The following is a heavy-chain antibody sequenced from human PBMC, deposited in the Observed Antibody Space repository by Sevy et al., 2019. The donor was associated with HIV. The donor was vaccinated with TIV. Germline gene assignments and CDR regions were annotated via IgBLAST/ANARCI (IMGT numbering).Heavy chain of an antibody. J-gene: IGHJ4*02. CDR3: ARLAAAGTYRFDY. D-gene: IGHD6-13*01. Sequence: ASVKVSCKASGYTFTGYYMHWVRQAPGQGLEWMGWINPNSGGTNYAQKFQGRVTMTRDTSISTAYMELSRLRSDDTAGYYCARLAAAGTYRFDYWGQGTLVTVSS. V-gene: IGHV1-2*02. CDR1: GYTFTGYY. CDR2: INPNSGGT.